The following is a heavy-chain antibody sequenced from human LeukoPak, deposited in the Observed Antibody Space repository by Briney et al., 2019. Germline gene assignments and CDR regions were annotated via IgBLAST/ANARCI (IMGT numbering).Heavy chain of an antibody. CDR3: ARGWLGD. V-gene: IGHV3-7*01. CDR1: GFTFSSNW. J-gene: IGHJ4*02. Sequence: GGSLRLSCAASGFTFSSNWMSWVRQAAGKGLEWVANIKQDGSEKYYVDSVKGRFTISRDNAKKSLYLQMNSLRAEDTAMYYCARGWLGDWGQGTLVTVSS. D-gene: IGHD6-19*01. CDR2: IKQDGSEK.